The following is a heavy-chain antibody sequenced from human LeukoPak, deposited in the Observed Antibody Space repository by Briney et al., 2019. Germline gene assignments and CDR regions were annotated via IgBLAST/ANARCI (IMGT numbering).Heavy chain of an antibody. CDR2: IKQDGSEK. V-gene: IGHV3-7*01. CDR3: AREGSGYYYDY. CDR1: GFTFSSYW. J-gene: IGHJ4*02. D-gene: IGHD3-22*01. Sequence: GGSLRLSCAASGFTFSSYWMSWVRQAPGKGLEWVANIKQDGSEKYYVDSVKGRFTISRDNAKNSLYLQMNGLRAEDTAVYYCAREGSGYYYDYWGQGTLVTVSS.